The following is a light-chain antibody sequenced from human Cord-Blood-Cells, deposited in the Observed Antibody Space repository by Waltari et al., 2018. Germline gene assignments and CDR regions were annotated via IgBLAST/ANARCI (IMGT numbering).Light chain of an antibody. J-gene: IGLJ3*02. Sequence: QSALTQPAPVSGSPGQSITTSGTGTSSDVGSYNLLSWYQQHPGKAPKLMIYEGSKRPSGVSNRFAGSKSGNTASLTISGLQAEDEADYYCCSYAGSSTWVFGGGTKLTVL. CDR3: CSYAGSSTWV. CDR2: EGS. CDR1: SSDVGSYNL. V-gene: IGLV2-23*01.